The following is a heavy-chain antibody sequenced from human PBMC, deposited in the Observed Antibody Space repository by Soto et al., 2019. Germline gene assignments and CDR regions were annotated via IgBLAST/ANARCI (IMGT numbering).Heavy chain of an antibody. CDR1: GYTFTGYY. Sequence: QVQLVQSGAEVKKPGASVKVSCKASGYTFTGYYMHWVRQAPGQGLEWMGWINPNSGGTNYAQNFQGWVPMPRDTSINTAYMELTRLRSDDTAVYYCATEGRGGCGGDCYLDYWGQGTLVTVSS. V-gene: IGHV1-2*04. D-gene: IGHD2-21*02. J-gene: IGHJ4*02. CDR3: ATEGRGGCGGDCYLDY. CDR2: INPNSGGT.